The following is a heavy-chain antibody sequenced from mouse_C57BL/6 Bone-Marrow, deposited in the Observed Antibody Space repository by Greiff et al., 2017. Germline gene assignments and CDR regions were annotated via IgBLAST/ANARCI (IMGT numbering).Heavy chain of an antibody. CDR2: IDPANGNT. J-gene: IGHJ1*03. V-gene: IGHV14-3*01. D-gene: IGHD2-2*01. Sequence: EVKLQESVAELVRPGASVKLSCTASGFNIKNTYMHWVKQRPEQGLEWIGRIDPANGNTKYAPKFQGKATITADTSSNTAYLQLSSLTSEDTAIYYCALSMVTTHWYFDVWGTGTTVTVSS. CDR3: ALSMVTTHWYFDV. CDR1: GFNIKNTY.